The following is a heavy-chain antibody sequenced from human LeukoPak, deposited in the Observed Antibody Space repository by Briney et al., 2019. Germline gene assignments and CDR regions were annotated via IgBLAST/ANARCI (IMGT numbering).Heavy chain of an antibody. V-gene: IGHV3-30*09. D-gene: IGHD3-10*01. CDR1: GFTFTNYA. CDR3: AYLWFGELAGADDAFDI. CDR2: VSYDGTDT. Sequence: GRSLRLSCAASGFTFTNYAMNWVRQAPGKGLEWVATVSYDGTDTSYADSVKGRFAIFRDNSKNTLYLQMNSLRTEDTAVYYCAYLWFGELAGADDAFDIWGQGTMVTVSS. J-gene: IGHJ3*02.